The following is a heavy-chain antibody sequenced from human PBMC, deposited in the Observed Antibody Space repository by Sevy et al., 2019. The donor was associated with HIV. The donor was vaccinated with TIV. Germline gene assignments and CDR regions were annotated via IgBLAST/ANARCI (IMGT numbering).Heavy chain of an antibody. J-gene: IGHJ1*01. CDR2: ISGSGGST. Sequence: GGSLRLSCAASGFTFSSYAMSWLRQAPGKGLEWVSAISGSGGSTYYADSVKGRFTISRDNSKNTLYLQMNSLRAEDTAVYYCVRELLFGRGYFQHWGQSTLVTVSS. V-gene: IGHV3-23*01. CDR1: GFTFSSYA. CDR3: VRELLFGRGYFQH. D-gene: IGHD1-26*01.